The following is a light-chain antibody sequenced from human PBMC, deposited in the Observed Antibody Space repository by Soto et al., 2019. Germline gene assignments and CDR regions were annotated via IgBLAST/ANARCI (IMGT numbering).Light chain of an antibody. CDR3: AAWDDSLNGHL. J-gene: IGLJ1*01. CDR2: RNN. CDR1: SSNIGSNY. V-gene: IGLV1-47*01. Sequence: QSVLTQPPSASGTPGQRVTISCSGSSSNIGSNYVYWYQQLPGTAPKLLIYRNNQRPSGVPDRFSGSKSGTSASLAISGLRSEDEADYYCAAWDDSLNGHLFGTGTKLTVL.